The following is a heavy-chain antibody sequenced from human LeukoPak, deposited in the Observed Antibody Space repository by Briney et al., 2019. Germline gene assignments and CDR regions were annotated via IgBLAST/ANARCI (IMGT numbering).Heavy chain of an antibody. J-gene: IGHJ4*02. D-gene: IGHD5-18*01. CDR2: IHNSRST. CDR1: GASIRSYY. Sequence: SETLSLTCTVSGASIRSYYWTWIRQPPGKGLEGIAYIHNSRSTNYNPSLKSRVTISLDTSKNQFSLKLNSVTAADTAVYYCARHLNTNMVKAHFDYWGQGTLVTVSS. V-gene: IGHV4-59*08. CDR3: ARHLNTNMVKAHFDY.